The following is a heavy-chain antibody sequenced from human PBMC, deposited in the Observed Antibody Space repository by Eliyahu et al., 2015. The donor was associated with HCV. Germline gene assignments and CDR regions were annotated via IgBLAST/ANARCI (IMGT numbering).Heavy chain of an antibody. CDR3: ARDSDRMSR. V-gene: IGHV3-21*01. J-gene: IGHJ4*02. CDR2: ISSSSSYI. Sequence: EVQLVESGGGLVKPGGSLRLSCAASGFSFSSYSMNWVRQAPGKGLGWVSSISSSSSYIYYADSVKGRFTISRDNAKNSLYLQMNSLRAEDTAVYYCARDSDRMSRWGQGTLVTVSS. CDR1: GFSFSSYS. D-gene: IGHD2-8*01.